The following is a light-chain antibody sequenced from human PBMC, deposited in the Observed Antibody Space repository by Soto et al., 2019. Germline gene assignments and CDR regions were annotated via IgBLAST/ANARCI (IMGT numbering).Light chain of an antibody. CDR2: KAS. Sequence: DIQMTQSTSTVSASVGDRVTITCVASQTIDSWLAWYQQRPGKPPNLLIYKASTLASGVPSRFSGSGSGTEFTLTINSLQPDDFATYYCQQDHSYSGTFGQGTKVDI. V-gene: IGKV1-5*03. CDR1: QTIDSW. CDR3: QQDHSYSGT. J-gene: IGKJ1*01.